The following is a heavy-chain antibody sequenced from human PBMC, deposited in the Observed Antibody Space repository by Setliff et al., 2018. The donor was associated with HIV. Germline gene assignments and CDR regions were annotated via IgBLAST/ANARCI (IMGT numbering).Heavy chain of an antibody. CDR1: GYTFTSFA. J-gene: IGHJ4*02. D-gene: IGHD3-10*01. CDR2: INAGNGDT. Sequence: RASVKVSCKASGYTFTSFAIHWVRQAPGHGLEWMGWINAGNGDTEYSQKFQGRVTIDRDTSATTAYMELRSLRSEDTAVYYCARDGWELDRGRADYFDYWGQGALVTVPQ. CDR3: ARDGWELDRGRADYFDY. V-gene: IGHV1-3*01.